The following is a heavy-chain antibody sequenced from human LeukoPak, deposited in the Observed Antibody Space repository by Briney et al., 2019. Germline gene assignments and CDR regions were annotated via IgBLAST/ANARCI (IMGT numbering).Heavy chain of an antibody. CDR2: ILYSGTT. J-gene: IGHJ4*02. Sequence: SETLSLTCTVSGGPISPYYWSWIRQTPGKGLEWIGYILYSGTTTNYNPSLKSRVTISVDTSKNQFSLKLSSVTAADTAVYYCARVGDRSDLVYWGQGTLVTVSS. V-gene: IGHV4-59*01. D-gene: IGHD1-14*01. CDR3: ARVGDRSDLVY. CDR1: GGPISPYY.